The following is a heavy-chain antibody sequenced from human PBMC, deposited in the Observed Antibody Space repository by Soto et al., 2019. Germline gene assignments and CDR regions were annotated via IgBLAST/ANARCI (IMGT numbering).Heavy chain of an antibody. Sequence: QVQLVQSGGEVKMRGASVKVSCKASGYTFTNFGISWVRQAPGQGLEFMGWITISNGNTNYAQNFQGRVTMTTDTSTSTAYMELRSLRSDDTAVYYCARFLQLRPLDYWGQGTLVTVSS. CDR2: ITISNGNT. D-gene: IGHD1-1*01. CDR1: GYTFTNFG. CDR3: ARFLQLRPLDY. J-gene: IGHJ4*02. V-gene: IGHV1-18*01.